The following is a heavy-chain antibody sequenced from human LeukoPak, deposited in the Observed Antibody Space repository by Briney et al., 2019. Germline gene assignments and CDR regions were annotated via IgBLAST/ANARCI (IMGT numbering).Heavy chain of an antibody. D-gene: IGHD6-19*01. V-gene: IGHV4-59*01. CDR3: AREDPVAGTYFQH. CDR2: IYYSGST. Sequence: SETLSLTCTVSGGSISSYYWSWIRQPPGKGLEWIGYIYYSGSTNYNPSLKSRVTISVDTSKNQFSLKLSSVTAADTAVYYCAREDPVAGTYFQHWGQGTLVTVSS. J-gene: IGHJ1*01. CDR1: GGSISSYY.